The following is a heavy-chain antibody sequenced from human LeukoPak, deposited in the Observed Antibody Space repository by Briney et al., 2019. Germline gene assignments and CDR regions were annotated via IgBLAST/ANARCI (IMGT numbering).Heavy chain of an antibody. Sequence: GGSLRLSCAASGFTVSSNYMSWVRQAPGKGLEWVSVIYSGGSTYYADSVKGRFTISRDNSKNTLYLQMNSLRAEDTAVYYCARDHDYYDSSGERDAFDIWGQGTMVTVSS. CDR3: ARDHDYYDSSGERDAFDI. V-gene: IGHV3-53*01. D-gene: IGHD3-22*01. CDR2: IYSGGST. CDR1: GFTVSSNY. J-gene: IGHJ3*02.